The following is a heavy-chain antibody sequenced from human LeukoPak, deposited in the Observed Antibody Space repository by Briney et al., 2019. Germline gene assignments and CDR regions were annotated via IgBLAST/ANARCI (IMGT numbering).Heavy chain of an antibody. Sequence: ASVKVSCKASGGTFSSYAISWVRQAPGQGLEWMGGIIPIFGTANYAQKFQGRVTITADESTSTAYMELSSLRSEDTAVYYCAKDLEIMRTPAFDNWGQGTLVTVSS. CDR2: IIPIFGTA. V-gene: IGHV1-69*13. D-gene: IGHD3-16*01. J-gene: IGHJ4*02. CDR1: GGTFSSYA. CDR3: AKDLEIMRTPAFDN.